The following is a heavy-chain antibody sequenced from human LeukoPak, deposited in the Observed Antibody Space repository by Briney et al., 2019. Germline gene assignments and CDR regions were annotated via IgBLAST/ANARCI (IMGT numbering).Heavy chain of an antibody. CDR1: GFTFSSYA. J-gene: IGHJ4*02. CDR3: AKPRSAESPFDY. V-gene: IGHV3-23*01. Sequence: GGSLRLSCAASGFTFSSYAMSWVRQAPGKGPEWVSGFSGSGGSTYYADSVQGRFTISRDNSKNTLYLQMNSLRAEDTAVYYCAKPRSAESPFDYWGQGTLDTVSS. D-gene: IGHD3-3*01. CDR2: FSGSGGST.